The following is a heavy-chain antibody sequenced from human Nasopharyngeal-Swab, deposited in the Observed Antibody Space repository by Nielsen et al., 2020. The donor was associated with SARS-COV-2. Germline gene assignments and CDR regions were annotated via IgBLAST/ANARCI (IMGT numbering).Heavy chain of an antibody. V-gene: IGHV3-7*03. D-gene: IGHD2-2*01. CDR2: INPDGSEM. J-gene: IGHJ4*02. CDR1: GFNFNTSW. CDR3: AHYASAAY. Sequence: GGSLRLSCADSGFNFNTSWMTWVRQAPGKGLEWVANINPDGSEMQYVDSVKGRFTISRENAENSLYLHMNSLRGDDTAVYYCAHYASAAYWGQGTLVTVSS.